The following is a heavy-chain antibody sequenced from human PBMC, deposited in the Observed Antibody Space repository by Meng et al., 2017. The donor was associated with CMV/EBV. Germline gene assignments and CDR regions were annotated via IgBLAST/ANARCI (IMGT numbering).Heavy chain of an antibody. V-gene: IGHV3-23*01. CDR3: ARKRARDSGWFSYFDY. CDR2: ISGSGGST. D-gene: IGHD6-19*01. J-gene: IGHJ4*02. Sequence: GESLKISCAASGFTFDDYGMSWVRQAPGKGLEWVSAISGSGGSTYYADSVKGRFTISRDNSKNTLYLQMNSLRAEDTAVYYCARKRARDSGWFSYFDYWGQGTLVTVSS. CDR1: GFTFDDYG.